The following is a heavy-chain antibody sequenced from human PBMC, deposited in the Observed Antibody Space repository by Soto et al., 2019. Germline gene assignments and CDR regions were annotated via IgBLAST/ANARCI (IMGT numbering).Heavy chain of an antibody. Sequence: SETLSLTCTVSGGSIYTGGFYWSWIRQLPGKGLEWLGYIYYTGSTQYTPSPKSRLSISTDTSDNQFSLRLNSVTAADTAVYYCATSLVTSRARVDYWGQGTPVTVSS. V-gene: IGHV4-31*03. D-gene: IGHD1-26*01. J-gene: IGHJ4*02. CDR1: GGSIYTGGFY. CDR3: ATSLVTSRARVDY. CDR2: IYYTGST.